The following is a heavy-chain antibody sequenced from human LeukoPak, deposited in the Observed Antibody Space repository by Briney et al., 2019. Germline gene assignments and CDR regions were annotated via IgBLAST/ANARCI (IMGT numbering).Heavy chain of an antibody. Sequence: GGPLRHSCAASGFTFSSYAMSCVREAPGKRLGWVSPISGRGGGTYYADSVKGRFTISRDNSKNTLYLQMNSLRAEDTAVYYCAKDEDIVVVVVSYWGQGTLVTASS. CDR2: ISGRGGGT. D-gene: IGHD2-15*01. J-gene: IGHJ4*02. V-gene: IGHV3-23*01. CDR3: AKDEDIVVVVVSY. CDR1: GFTFSSYA.